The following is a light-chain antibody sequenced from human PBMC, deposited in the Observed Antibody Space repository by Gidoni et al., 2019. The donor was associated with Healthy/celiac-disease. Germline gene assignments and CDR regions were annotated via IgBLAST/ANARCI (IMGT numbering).Light chain of an antibody. CDR3: QQYYSYPQVT. CDR1: QGISSY. J-gene: IGKJ4*01. V-gene: IGKV1-8*01. Sequence: AIRMTQPPSSFSASTGDRVTITCRASQGISSYLAWYQQKPGKAPKLLIYAASTLQSGVPSRFSGSGSGTDFTLTIICLQSEDFATYYCQQYYSYPQVTFGGGTKVEIK. CDR2: AAS.